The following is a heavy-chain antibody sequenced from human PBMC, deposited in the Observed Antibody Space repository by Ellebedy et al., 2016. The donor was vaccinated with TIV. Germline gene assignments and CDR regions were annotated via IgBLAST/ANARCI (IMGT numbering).Heavy chain of an antibody. D-gene: IGHD2-15*01. CDR3: ARGRTEYGSGREDNDAFDI. V-gene: IGHV4-34*01. CDR1: GASFNGYY. CDR2: VLHRGNT. Sequence: SETLSLTXGVSGASFNGYYWSWIRQPPGKGLEWIGEVLHRGNTNYNPSLKSRVTISVDKSRKQLSLKVTSVTAADTAVYYCARGRTEYGSGREDNDAFDIWGQGTVVTVSS. J-gene: IGHJ3*02.